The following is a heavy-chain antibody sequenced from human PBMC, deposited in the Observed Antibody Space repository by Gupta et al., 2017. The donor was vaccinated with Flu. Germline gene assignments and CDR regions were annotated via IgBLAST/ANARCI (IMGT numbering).Heavy chain of an antibody. CDR3: VRDGGVGTPFDD. V-gene: IGHV3-74*01. J-gene: IGHJ4*02. D-gene: IGHD3-16*01. Sequence: DGDNKDYAGSVKGRFTISRDNTKNTVYLQMSSRRAEDTAVYYCVRDGGVGTPFDDWGQGTLVTVSS. CDR2: DGDNK.